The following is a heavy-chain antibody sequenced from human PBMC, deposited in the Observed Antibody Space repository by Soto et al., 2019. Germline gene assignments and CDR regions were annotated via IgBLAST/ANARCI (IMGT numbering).Heavy chain of an antibody. D-gene: IGHD2-8*01. V-gene: IGHV1-24*01. CDR1: GYTLTELS. CDR2: FDPEDGET. Sequence: ASVKVSCKVSGYTLTELSMHWVRQAPGKGLEWVGGFDPEDGETIYAQKFQGRVTMTEDTSTDTAYMELSSLRSEDTAVYYCATNGGMAGEPYWYFDLWGRGTLVTVSS. CDR3: ATNGGMAGEPYWYFDL. J-gene: IGHJ2*01.